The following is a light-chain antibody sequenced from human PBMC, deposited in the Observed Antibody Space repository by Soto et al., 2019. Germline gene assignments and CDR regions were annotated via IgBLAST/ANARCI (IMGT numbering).Light chain of an antibody. Sequence: DIQMTQSPSSLSASVGDSVTITCRASQSISSYLNWYQQKPGKAPKLLIYAASSLQSGVPSRFSGSGSGTDFTLPISSLQPEDFATYYCQQSYSTPRTFGQGTKVEIK. J-gene: IGKJ1*01. CDR3: QQSYSTPRT. CDR2: AAS. V-gene: IGKV1-39*01. CDR1: QSISSY.